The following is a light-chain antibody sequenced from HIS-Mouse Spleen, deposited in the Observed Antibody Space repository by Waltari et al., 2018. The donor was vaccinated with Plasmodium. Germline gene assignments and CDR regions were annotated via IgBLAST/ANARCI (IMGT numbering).Light chain of an antibody. CDR1: KIGSKS. V-gene: IGLV3-21*02. CDR2: DDS. J-gene: IGLJ2*01. CDR3: QVWDSSSDHPV. Sequence: SYVLTQPPSVSVAPGQTARITCGGNKIGSKSVPWYQQKPGQAPVLVVYDDSDRPSGIPERFSGSNSGNTATLTISRVEAGDEADYYCQVWDSSSDHPVFGGGTKLTVL.